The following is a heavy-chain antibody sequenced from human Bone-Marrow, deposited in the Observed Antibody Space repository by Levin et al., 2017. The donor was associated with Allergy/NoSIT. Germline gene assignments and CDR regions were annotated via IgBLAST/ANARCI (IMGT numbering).Heavy chain of an antibody. CDR1: GFTFRTYS. D-gene: IGHD4-23*01. V-gene: IGHV3-48*02. CDR3: ARVGGTTPLSYYYYMDV. Sequence: GESLKISCEASGFTFRTYSMNWVRQAPGKGLEWLSYISSTSGTIYQADSVKGRFTISRDNAKNSLYLQMNSLRDEDTPVYFCARVGGTTPLSYYYYMDVWGQGTTVTVSS. CDR2: ISSTSGTI. J-gene: IGHJ6*02.